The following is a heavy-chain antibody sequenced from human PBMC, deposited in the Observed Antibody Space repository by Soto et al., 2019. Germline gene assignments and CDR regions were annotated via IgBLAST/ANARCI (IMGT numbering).Heavy chain of an antibody. V-gene: IGHV3-7*03. CDR2: IKQDGSEK. D-gene: IGHD4-17*01. CDR1: GFTFSSYW. Sequence: EVQLVESGGGLVQPGGSLRLSCAASGFTFSSYWMSWVRQAPGKGLEWVANIKQDGSEKYYVDSVKGRFTISRDNAKNSLYLQMNGLRAEDTAVYYCARDGGDMTTVNHFDYWGQGTLVTVSS. J-gene: IGHJ4*02. CDR3: ARDGGDMTTVNHFDY.